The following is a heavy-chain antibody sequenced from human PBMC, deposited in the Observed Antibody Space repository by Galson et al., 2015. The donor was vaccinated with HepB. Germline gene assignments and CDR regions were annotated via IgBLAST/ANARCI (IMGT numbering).Heavy chain of an antibody. CDR2: IYYSGST. D-gene: IGHD3-10*01. Sequence: SETLSLTCTVSGGSISSSSYYWGWIRQPPGKGLEWIGSIYYSGSTYYNPSLKSRVTISVDTSKNQFSLKLSSVTAADTAVYYCARRVGHYYGSGSYYNWYFDLWGRGTLVTVSS. V-gene: IGHV4-39*01. J-gene: IGHJ2*01. CDR3: ARRVGHYYGSGSYYNWYFDL. CDR1: GGSISSSSYY.